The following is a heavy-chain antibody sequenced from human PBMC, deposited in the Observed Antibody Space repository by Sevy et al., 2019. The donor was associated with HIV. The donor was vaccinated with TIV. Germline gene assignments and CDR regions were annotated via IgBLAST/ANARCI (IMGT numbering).Heavy chain of an antibody. CDR2: VNSDGST. J-gene: IGHJ4*02. V-gene: IGHV3-74*01. CDR3: VAANSWEDY. CDR1: GYTFSNYW. Sequence: GGSLRLSCEGSGYTFSNYWMHWVRKAPGKGREWVSRVNSDGSTAYADSVKGRFTISRDNAENTMSLQMNSLRAEDTALYYCVAANSWEDYWGQGTLVTVSS. D-gene: IGHD6-13*01.